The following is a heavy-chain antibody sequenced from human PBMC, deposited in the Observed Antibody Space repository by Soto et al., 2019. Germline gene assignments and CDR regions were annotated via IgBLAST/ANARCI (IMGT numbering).Heavy chain of an antibody. J-gene: IGHJ4*02. D-gene: IGHD1-26*01. CDR1: GGIFSSYA. CDR3: ARVGGVGAPPGADY. V-gene: IGHV1-69*13. Sequence: SVKVSCKASGGIFSSYAISWLRQAPGQGLEWMGAVIPILGQAYYAQNLQDRVTITADESTRTTYMELSSLRSEDTAVYFCARVGGVGAPPGADYWGQGTLVTVS. CDR2: VIPILGQA.